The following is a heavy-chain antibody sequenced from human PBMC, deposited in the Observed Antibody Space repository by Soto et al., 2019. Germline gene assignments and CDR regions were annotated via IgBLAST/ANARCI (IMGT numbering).Heavy chain of an antibody. D-gene: IGHD3-10*01. CDR3: ARVNSLWFGELYFYYFDY. CDR1: GFTFSSYS. Sequence: GGSLRLSCAASGFTFSSYSMNWVRQAPGKGLEWVSYISSSSSTIYYADSVKGRFTISRDNAKNSLYLQMNSLRDEDTAVYYCARVNSLWFGELYFYYFDYWGQGTLVTVSS. J-gene: IGHJ4*02. CDR2: ISSSSSTI. V-gene: IGHV3-48*02.